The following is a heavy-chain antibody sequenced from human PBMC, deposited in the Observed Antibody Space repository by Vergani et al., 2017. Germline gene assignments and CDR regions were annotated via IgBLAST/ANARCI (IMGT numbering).Heavy chain of an antibody. V-gene: IGHV3-7*01. J-gene: IGHJ5*02. CDR2: IKQDGSAK. Sequence: EVLLVESGGGLVQPGGSLRLSCAASGFTFSAYWMNWVRQAPGKGLEWVANIKQDGSAKYYVDSVKGRFTISRDNANNLVYLQMSSVRADDTAVYYYASDYGSGPPRARRLLYDIGWFDPWGQGALVTVSS. CDR3: ASDYGSGPPRARRLLYDIGWFDP. D-gene: IGHD3-10*01. CDR1: GFTFSAYW.